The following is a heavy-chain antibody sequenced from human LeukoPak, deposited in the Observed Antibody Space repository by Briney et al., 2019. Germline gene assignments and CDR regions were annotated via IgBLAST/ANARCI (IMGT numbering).Heavy chain of an antibody. CDR1: GFTFSNYE. V-gene: IGHV3-48*03. CDR2: ISSSGRTF. CDR3: ARRSGIAVAGAFDY. J-gene: IGHJ4*02. Sequence: GGSLRLSCAASGFTFSNYEMNWVRQAPGKGLEWLSYISSSGRTFYYADSVKGRFTISRDNAKDSLFLQMSSLRAEDTAVYYCARRSGIAVAGAFDYWGQGTLVTVSS. D-gene: IGHD6-19*01.